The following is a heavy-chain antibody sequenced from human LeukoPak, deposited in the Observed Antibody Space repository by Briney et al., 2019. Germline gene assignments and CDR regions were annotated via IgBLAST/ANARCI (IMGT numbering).Heavy chain of an antibody. CDR2: ISWNSGSI. Sequence: GGSLRLSCAASGFTFDDYAMHWVRQAPGKGPEWVSGISWNSGSIGYADSVKGRFTISRDNAKNSLYLQMNSLRAEDTALYYCAKGVGDYWGQGTLVTVSS. D-gene: IGHD1-26*01. V-gene: IGHV3-9*01. CDR3: AKGVGDY. CDR1: GFTFDDYA. J-gene: IGHJ4*02.